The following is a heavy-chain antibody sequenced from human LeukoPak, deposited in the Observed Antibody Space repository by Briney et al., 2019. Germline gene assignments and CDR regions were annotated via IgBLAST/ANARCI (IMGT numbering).Heavy chain of an antibody. CDR2: INPSTGGT. D-gene: IGHD4-4*01. Sequence: GASVKVSCKASGYTFTAYYIHWVRQAPGQGLEWMGWINPSTGGTNYAQNFQGRVTMTRDTSVSTACMELSRLTSDDTAVYFCARGQPYSNGPRIDYWGQGTPVTASS. J-gene: IGHJ4*02. CDR3: ARGQPYSNGPRIDY. CDR1: GYTFTAYY. V-gene: IGHV1-2*02.